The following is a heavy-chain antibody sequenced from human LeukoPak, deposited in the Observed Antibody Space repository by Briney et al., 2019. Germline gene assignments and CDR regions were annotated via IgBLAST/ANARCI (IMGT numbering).Heavy chain of an antibody. Sequence: PGGSLRLSCAASGFTFSSYAMSWVRQAPGKGLEWVSAISGSGGSTYYADSVKGRFTISRDNSKNTLYLQMNSLRAEDTAVYYCAKDKSTNYDFWSGRGYYFDYWGQGTLVTVSS. CDR1: GFTFSSYA. CDR3: AKDKSTNYDFWSGRGYYFDY. D-gene: IGHD3-3*01. V-gene: IGHV3-23*01. J-gene: IGHJ4*02. CDR2: ISGSGGST.